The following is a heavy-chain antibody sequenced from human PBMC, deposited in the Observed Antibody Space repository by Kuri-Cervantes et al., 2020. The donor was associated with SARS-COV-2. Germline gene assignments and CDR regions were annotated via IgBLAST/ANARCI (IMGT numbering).Heavy chain of an antibody. CDR2: INPNGGGT. D-gene: IGHD2-21*02. CDR3: AADMAYCGGDCYSNYYYYYGMNV. Sequence: ASVKVSCKASGYTFTGYYIHWVRQAPGQGLEWMGWINPNGGGTNYAQKFQGRVTVTSDTSISTAYMELSGLRSDDTAVYYCAADMAYCGGDCYSNYYYYYGMNVWGQGTTVTVSS. CDR1: GYTFTGYY. V-gene: IGHV1-2*02. J-gene: IGHJ6*02.